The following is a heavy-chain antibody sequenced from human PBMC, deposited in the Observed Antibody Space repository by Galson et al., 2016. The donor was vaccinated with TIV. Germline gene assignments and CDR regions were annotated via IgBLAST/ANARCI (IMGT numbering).Heavy chain of an antibody. CDR3: AKDAAYNYGFGDY. J-gene: IGHJ4*02. CDR1: GFTFSTYG. Sequence: SLRLSCAASGFTFSTYGMHWVRQAPGKGLEWVAFIWNDGNSKNYADSVKGRFSISRDNSKNTLYLQMNSLRTEDTAIYHCAKDAAYNYGFGDYWGQGALVTVSS. V-gene: IGHV3-30*02. D-gene: IGHD5-18*01. CDR2: IWNDGNSK.